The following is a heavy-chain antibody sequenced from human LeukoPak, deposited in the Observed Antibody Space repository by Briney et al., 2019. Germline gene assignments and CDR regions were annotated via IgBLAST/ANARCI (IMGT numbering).Heavy chain of an antibody. D-gene: IGHD3-9*01. CDR3: ARGGYDILTGYFEFDP. CDR2: IYTSGST. Sequence: SETLSLTCTVSGGSISSYYWSWIRQPAGKGLEWIWRIYTSGSTNYNPSLKSRVTISVDKSKNQFSLKLSSVTAADTAVYYCARGGYDILTGYFEFDPWGQGTLVSVSS. J-gene: IGHJ5*02. CDR1: GGSISSYY. V-gene: IGHV4-4*07.